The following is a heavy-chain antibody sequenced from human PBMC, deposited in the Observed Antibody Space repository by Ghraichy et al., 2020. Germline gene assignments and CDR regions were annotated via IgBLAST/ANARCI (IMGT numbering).Heavy chain of an antibody. D-gene: IGHD5-12*01. Sequence: SETLSLTCTVSGGSISSSSYSWGWIRQPPGKGLEWIGSIYYSGSTYYNPSLKSRVTISVDTSKNQFSLKLSSVTAADTAVYYCARLPVATGGLDYWGQGTLVTVSS. CDR1: GGSISSSSYS. CDR2: IYYSGST. CDR3: ARLPVATGGLDY. J-gene: IGHJ4*02. V-gene: IGHV4-39*01.